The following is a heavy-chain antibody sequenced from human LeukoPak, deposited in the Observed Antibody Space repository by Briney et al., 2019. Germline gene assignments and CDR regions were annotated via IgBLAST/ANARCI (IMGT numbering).Heavy chain of an antibody. J-gene: IGHJ6*03. D-gene: IGHD3-10*01. CDR3: AREFTMVRGVTTSPYYYMDV. V-gene: IGHV1-18*01. Sequence: GASVKVSCKASGYTFTSYGISWVRHGPRQGLEWMGWISAYNGNTNYAQKLQGRVTMTTDTSTSTAYMELRSLRSDDTAVYYCAREFTMVRGVTTSPYYYMDVWGKGTTVTVSS. CDR2: ISAYNGNT. CDR1: GYTFTSYG.